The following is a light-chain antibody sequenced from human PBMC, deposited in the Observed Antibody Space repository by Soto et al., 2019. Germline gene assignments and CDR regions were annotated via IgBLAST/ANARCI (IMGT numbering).Light chain of an antibody. CDR2: AAS. CDR3: QQLSMYPST. J-gene: IGKJ4*01. Sequence: IQLTQSPSSLSVSVGDRVTITCRASQDIAIYLAWYQQKPGEAPKLLIYAASTLYGGVPSRFSGSGSGTDFALTITSLQAEDFATYYCQQLSMYPSTFGGGTKLEIK. V-gene: IGKV1-9*01. CDR1: QDIAIY.